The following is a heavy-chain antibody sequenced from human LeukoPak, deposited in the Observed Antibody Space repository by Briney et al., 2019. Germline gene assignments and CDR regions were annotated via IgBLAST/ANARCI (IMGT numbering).Heavy chain of an antibody. Sequence: GGSLRLSCAASGFTFSSYAMSWVRQALGKGLEWVSAISGSGGSTYYADSVKGRFTISRDNSKNTLYLQMNSLRAEDTAVYYCAKELIVVVPAAAYGMDVWGKGTTVTVSS. V-gene: IGHV3-23*01. CDR3: AKELIVVVPAAAYGMDV. J-gene: IGHJ6*04. CDR1: GFTFSSYA. D-gene: IGHD2-2*01. CDR2: ISGSGGST.